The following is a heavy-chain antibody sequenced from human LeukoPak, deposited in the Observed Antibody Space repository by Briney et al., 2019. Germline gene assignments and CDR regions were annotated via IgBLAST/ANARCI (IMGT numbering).Heavy chain of an antibody. CDR1: GFSFSIYN. CDR3: ARVRSVGGNPHAFNI. CDR2: INRIGRFM. V-gene: IGHV3-21*01. D-gene: IGHD4-23*01. J-gene: IGHJ3*02. Sequence: GGSLRLSCAASGFSFSIYNMIWVRQAPGKGLEWVSSINRIGRFMFYAGSVKGRFTISRDNAKNSLYLQMNSLRVEDTALYYCARVRSVGGNPHAFNIWGQGTMVTVSS.